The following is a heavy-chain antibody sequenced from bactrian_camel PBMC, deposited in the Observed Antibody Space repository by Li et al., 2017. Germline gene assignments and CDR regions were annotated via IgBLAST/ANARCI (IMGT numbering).Heavy chain of an antibody. D-gene: IGHD7*01. CDR3: ATWWSVGF. Sequence: HVQLVESGGGLVQPGGSLRLSCVASGSRYHTYCMGWFRQAPGRGREGVAAIESDGTTSLADSEKGRFTTSRDNAKNTLYLQMNSLKTEDTAVYYCATWWSVGFWGQGTQVTVS. V-gene: IGHV3S1*01. CDR1: GSRYHTYC. CDR2: IESDGTT. J-gene: IGHJ6*01.